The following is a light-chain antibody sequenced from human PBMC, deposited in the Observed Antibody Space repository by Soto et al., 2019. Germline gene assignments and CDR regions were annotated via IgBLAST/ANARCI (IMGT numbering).Light chain of an antibody. CDR1: QSVSSTY. CDR3: QQHGSSPWM. CDR2: GAS. J-gene: IGKJ1*01. Sequence: EVVLTQSPGTLSLSPGERATLSCRASQSVSSTYVAWYQHIPGQTPRLLIYGASNRATGIPDRFSGSGSGTDFTLTISRLEPEDFAVYYCQQHGSSPWMFGQGTTVEIK. V-gene: IGKV3-20*01.